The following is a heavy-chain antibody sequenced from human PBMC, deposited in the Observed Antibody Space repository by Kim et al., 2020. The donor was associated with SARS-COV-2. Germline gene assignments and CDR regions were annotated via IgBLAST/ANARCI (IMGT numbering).Heavy chain of an antibody. CDR3: ARSRERWLVYDY. D-gene: IGHD6-19*01. Sequence: SETLSLTCAVYGGSFSGYYWSWIRQPPGKGLEWIGEINHSGSTNYNPSLKSRVTISVDTSKNQFSLKLSSVTAADTAVYYCARSRERWLVYDYWGQGTLVTVSS. CDR2: INHSGST. CDR1: GGSFSGYY. V-gene: IGHV4-34*01. J-gene: IGHJ4*02.